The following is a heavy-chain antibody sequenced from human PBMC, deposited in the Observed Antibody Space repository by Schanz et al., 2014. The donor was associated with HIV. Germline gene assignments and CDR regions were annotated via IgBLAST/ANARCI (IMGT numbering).Heavy chain of an antibody. D-gene: IGHD2-2*01. CDR1: GFTFRSYG. CDR2: TWYDGSNK. CDR3: ARDVAGCSGTSCYSDAFHI. V-gene: IGHV3-33*01. Sequence: QVQLVESGGGVVQPGRSLRLSCAASGFTFRSYGMHWVRQAPGKGLEWVAVTWYDGSNKYYADSVKGRFTISRDNSKNTLFLQMNSLRAKDTAVYFCARDVAGCSGTSCYSDAFHIWGQGTMVTVSS. J-gene: IGHJ3*02.